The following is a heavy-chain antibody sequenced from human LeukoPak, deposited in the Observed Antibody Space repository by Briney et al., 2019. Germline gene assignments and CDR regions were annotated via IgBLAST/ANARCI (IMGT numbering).Heavy chain of an antibody. CDR2: IYPDGSS. Sequence: GGSLRLSCAVPGLTISNNYMSWVRQAPGKGLEWVSVIYPDGSSYYTDSVKGRFTISRDNSKNTVYLQMNSLRVDDTAVYFCARDRIGRSKDHWGQGSLVTVSS. J-gene: IGHJ4*02. V-gene: IGHV3-53*01. D-gene: IGHD1-14*01. CDR3: ARDRIGRSKDH. CDR1: GLTISNNY.